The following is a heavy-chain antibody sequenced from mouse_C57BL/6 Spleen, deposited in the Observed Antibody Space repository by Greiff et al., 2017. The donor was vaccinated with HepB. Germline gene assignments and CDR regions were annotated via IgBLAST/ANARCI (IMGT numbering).Heavy chain of an antibody. D-gene: IGHD1-1*01. J-gene: IGHJ2*01. Sequence: EVQLQQSGPVLVKPGASVKMSCKASGYTFTDYYMNWVKQSHGKSLEWIGVINPYNGGTSYNQKFKGKATLTVDKSSSTAYMELNSLTSEDSAVYYCARGVLYYGSSDYWGQGTTLTVSS. CDR3: ARGVLYYGSSDY. CDR1: GYTFTDYY. CDR2: INPYNGGT. V-gene: IGHV1-19*01.